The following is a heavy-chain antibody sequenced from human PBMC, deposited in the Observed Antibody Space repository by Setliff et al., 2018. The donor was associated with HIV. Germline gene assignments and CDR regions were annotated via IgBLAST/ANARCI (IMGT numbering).Heavy chain of an antibody. CDR2: TYYSGST. CDR1: GGSISSDNW. V-gene: IGHV4-39*01. CDR3: ASRVYYYDSSGYLREEGFDP. J-gene: IGHJ5*02. D-gene: IGHD3-22*01. Sequence: PSETLSLTCAVSGGSISSDNWWTWVRQPPGKGLEWIGSTYYSGSTFYNPSLKSRVTISVDTSKNQFSLKLSSVTAADAAVYYCASRVYYYDSSGYLREEGFDPWGQGTLVTVSS.